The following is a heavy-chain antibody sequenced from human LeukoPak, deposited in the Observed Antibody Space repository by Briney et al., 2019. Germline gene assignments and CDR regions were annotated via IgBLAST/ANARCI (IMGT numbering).Heavy chain of an antibody. J-gene: IGHJ4*02. V-gene: IGHV3-33*01. CDR2: MWYDGSNK. Sequence: GGSLRLSCTASGFILRRYRIHGVRGAPAKGVEGVADMWYDGSNKYYGDSVKGRFTISRDNSRNTAYLQMSSLRDEDTAMYYCVRDAFGSFGEFNYWGQGALVTVSS. CDR1: GFILRRYR. D-gene: IGHD3-10*01. CDR3: VRDAFGSFGEFNY.